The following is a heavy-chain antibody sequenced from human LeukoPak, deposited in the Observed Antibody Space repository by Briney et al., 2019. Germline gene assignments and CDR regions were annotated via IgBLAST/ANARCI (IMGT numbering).Heavy chain of an antibody. V-gene: IGHV3-23*01. CDR1: GFTFSSYA. D-gene: IGHD3-9*01. CDR2: ISGSGGST. J-gene: IGHJ5*02. Sequence: GGSLRLSCAASGFTFSSYAMSWVRQAPGKGLEWVSAISGSGGSTYYADSVKGRFTISRDNSKNTLYLQMNSLRAEDTAVYYCARDDILTGYKYNWFDPWGQGTLVTVSS. CDR3: ARDDILTGYKYNWFDP.